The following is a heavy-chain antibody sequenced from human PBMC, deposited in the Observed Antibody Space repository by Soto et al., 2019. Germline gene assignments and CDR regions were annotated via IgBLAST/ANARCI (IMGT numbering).Heavy chain of an antibody. CDR1: GYTFTSYG. J-gene: IGHJ5*02. CDR3: ARDYSAGPNWFDP. CDR2: ISADNGNT. V-gene: IGHV1-18*01. D-gene: IGHD6-13*01. Sequence: GASVKVSCKASGYTFTSYGIHWVRQAPGQRLEWMGWISADNGNTNYAQKLQGRVTMTTDTSTSTAYMELRSLRSDDTAVYYCARDYSAGPNWFDPWGQGTLVTVSS.